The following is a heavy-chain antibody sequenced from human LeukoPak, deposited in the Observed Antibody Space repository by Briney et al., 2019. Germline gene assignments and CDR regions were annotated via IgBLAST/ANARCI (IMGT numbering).Heavy chain of an antibody. V-gene: IGHV1-2*06. Sequence: ASVKVSCKASGYTFTGYYMHWVRQAPGQGLEWMGRINPNSGGTNYAQKFQGRVTMTRDTSTSTVYVELSSLRSEDTAVYYCARGRLEQRHFDYWGQGTLVTVSS. J-gene: IGHJ4*02. CDR1: GYTFTGYY. CDR2: INPNSGGT. D-gene: IGHD1/OR15-1a*01. CDR3: ARGRLEQRHFDY.